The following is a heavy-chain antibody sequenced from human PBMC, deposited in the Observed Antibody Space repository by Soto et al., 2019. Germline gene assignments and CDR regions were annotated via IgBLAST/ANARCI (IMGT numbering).Heavy chain of an antibody. CDR1: GFTFSSYS. Sequence: QVQLVESGGGVVQPGRSLRLSCAASGFTFSSYSMHWVRQAPGKGLEWVAVLWYDGSQRYYGDSVKGRFTISRDSSKNILYLQMNRLRAEDTALYYCARDSGIGGSFDYWGQGTLVTVSS. CDR2: LWYDGSQR. CDR3: ARDSGIGGSFDY. D-gene: IGHD1-26*01. V-gene: IGHV3-33*01. J-gene: IGHJ4*02.